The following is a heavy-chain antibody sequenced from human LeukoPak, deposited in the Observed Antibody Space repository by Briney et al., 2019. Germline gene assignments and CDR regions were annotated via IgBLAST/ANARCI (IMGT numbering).Heavy chain of an antibody. CDR1: GYTFTSYG. CDR2: ISAYNGNT. CDR3: ARDSLNSGYDGEVDY. V-gene: IGHV1-18*04. D-gene: IGHD5-12*01. J-gene: IGHJ4*02. Sequence: ASVKVSCKASGYTFTSYGISWVRQAPGQGLEWMGWISAYNGNTNYAQKLQGRVTMTTDTSTSTAYMELRSLRSDDTAVYYCARDSLNSGYDGEVDYWGQGTLDTVSS.